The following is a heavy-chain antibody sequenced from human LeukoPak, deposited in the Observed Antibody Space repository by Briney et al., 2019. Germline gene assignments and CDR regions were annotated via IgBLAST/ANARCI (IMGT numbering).Heavy chain of an antibody. CDR2: ISSSGSTI. V-gene: IGHV3-48*03. D-gene: IGHD6-19*01. Sequence: GGSLRLSCAASGFTFSSYEMNWVRQAPGKGLEWVSYISSSGSTIYYADSVKGRFTISRDNAKNSLYLQMNSLRAEDTAVYYCARESSSGWSKNWFDPWGQGTLVTVSS. CDR3: ARESSSGWSKNWFDP. CDR1: GFTFSSYE. J-gene: IGHJ5*02.